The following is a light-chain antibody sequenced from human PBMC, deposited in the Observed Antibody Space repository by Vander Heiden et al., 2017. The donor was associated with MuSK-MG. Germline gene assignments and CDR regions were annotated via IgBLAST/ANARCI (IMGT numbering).Light chain of an antibody. J-gene: IGLJ1*01. V-gene: IGLV1-40*01. CDR3: QSYDSSLSGNYV. Sequence: QSVLTPPPSVSGAPGQRVTISCTGSSSNIGAGYDVHWYQQLPGTAPKLLIYGNSNRPSAVPDRFSGSKSGTSASLAITGLQAEDEADYYCQSYDSSLSGNYVFGTGTKVTVL. CDR1: SSNIGAGYD. CDR2: GNS.